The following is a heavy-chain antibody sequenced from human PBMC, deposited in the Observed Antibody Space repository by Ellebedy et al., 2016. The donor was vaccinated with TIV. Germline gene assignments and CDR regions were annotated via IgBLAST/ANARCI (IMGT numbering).Heavy chain of an antibody. CDR3: ARDRSLDDYVLGSYPSGAFDI. Sequence: PGGSLRLSCAASGFTFSSYGMPWVRQAPGKGLEWVAFIRYDGSNKYYADSVKGRFTISRDNAKNSLYLQMNSLRDEDTAVYYCARDRSLDDYVLGSYPSGAFDIWGQGTMVTVSS. J-gene: IGHJ3*02. CDR2: IRYDGSNK. CDR1: GFTFSSYG. D-gene: IGHD3-16*02. V-gene: IGHV3-30*02.